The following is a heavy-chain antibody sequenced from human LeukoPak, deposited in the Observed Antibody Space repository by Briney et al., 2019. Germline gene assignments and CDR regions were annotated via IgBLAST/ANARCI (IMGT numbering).Heavy chain of an antibody. CDR1: GYSISSGYY. Sequence: SETLSLTCAVSGYSISSGYYWGWIRQPSGKGLEWIGSIYHSGSTYYNLSLKSRVTISVDTSKNQFSLKLSSVTAADTAVYYCASLIYCSSTSCYAAAAGDYWYFDLWGRGTLVTVSS. V-gene: IGHV4-38-2*01. CDR2: IYHSGST. D-gene: IGHD2-2*01. J-gene: IGHJ2*01. CDR3: ASLIYCSSTSCYAAAAGDYWYFDL.